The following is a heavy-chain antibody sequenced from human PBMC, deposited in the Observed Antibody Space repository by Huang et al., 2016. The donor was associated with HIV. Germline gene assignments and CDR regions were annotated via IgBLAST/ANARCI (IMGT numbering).Heavy chain of an antibody. Sequence: EVQLVESGGDLVQPGGSLRLSCVVSELTFRNYGMSWVRQAPGKGLEWVLTISGSGGGTHYAGSVKGRFTISRDNSKNTLYLQLNSVRAEDTAIYYCAKGFDFWSGLYYFDYWGQGTLVTLS. J-gene: IGHJ4*02. CDR1: ELTFRNYG. V-gene: IGHV3-23*04. CDR3: AKGFDFWSGLYYFDY. D-gene: IGHD3-3*01. CDR2: ISGSGGGT.